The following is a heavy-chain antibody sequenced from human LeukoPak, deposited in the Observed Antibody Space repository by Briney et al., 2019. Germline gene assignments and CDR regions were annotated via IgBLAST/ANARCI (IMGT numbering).Heavy chain of an antibody. Sequence: SETLSLTCTVSGGSISSGSYYWSWIRQPAGKGLEWIGRIYTSGSTNYNPSLKSRVTISVDTSKNQFSLKLSSVTAADTAVYYCARDAGRGDAFDIWGQGTMVTVSS. CDR1: GGSISSGSYY. CDR2: IYTSGST. V-gene: IGHV4-61*02. CDR3: ARDAGRGDAFDI. D-gene: IGHD3-10*01. J-gene: IGHJ3*02.